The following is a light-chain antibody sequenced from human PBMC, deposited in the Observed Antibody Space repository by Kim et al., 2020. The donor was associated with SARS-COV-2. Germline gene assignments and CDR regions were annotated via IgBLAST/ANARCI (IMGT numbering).Light chain of an antibody. V-gene: IGKV1-39*01. Sequence: DIQMTQSPSSLSASVGDRVTITCRASQSISAYLSWYQQKPGKAPRLLIYAASNLQSGVPSRFSGSGSGTDVSLTISSLQPEDFATYYCQQSYTTPYTFGQGTKLEIK. CDR2: AAS. CDR3: QQSYTTPYT. J-gene: IGKJ2*01. CDR1: QSISAY.